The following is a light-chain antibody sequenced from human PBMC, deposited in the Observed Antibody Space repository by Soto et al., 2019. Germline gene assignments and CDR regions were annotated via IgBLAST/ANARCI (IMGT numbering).Light chain of an antibody. V-gene: IGKV3-11*01. J-gene: IGKJ5*01. CDR1: QSVSSY. Sequence: EIVFTQSPATLSLSPGERATLSCRASQSVSSYLAWYQQKPGQAPRLLIYDASNRATGIPARFSGSGSGTDFTLTISSLEPEDFAVYYCQHRSNWPGFGQGTRLEIK. CDR3: QHRSNWPG. CDR2: DAS.